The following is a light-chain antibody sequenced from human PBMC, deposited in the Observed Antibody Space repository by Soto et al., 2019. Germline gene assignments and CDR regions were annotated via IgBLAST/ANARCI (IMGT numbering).Light chain of an antibody. Sequence: DIQMTQSPSSLSASVGDRVAITCRASQNISSFLNWYQEKPGKAPMLLIYAASSLQSGVPSRFSGSGSGTDFTLTISRLQPEDFATYYCQQSHSSPPTFGQGTKLEIK. V-gene: IGKV1-39*01. CDR3: QQSHSSPPT. CDR2: AAS. J-gene: IGKJ2*01. CDR1: QNISSF.